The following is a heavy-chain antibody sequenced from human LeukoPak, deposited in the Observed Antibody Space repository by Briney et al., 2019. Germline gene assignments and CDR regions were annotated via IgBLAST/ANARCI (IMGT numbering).Heavy chain of an antibody. CDR2: IYYSGST. Sequence: SETLSLTCIVSGGSISTYFWSWIRQPPGKGLEWIGHIYYSGSTTYNPSLKSRVTISVHTSKNHFSLNLTSVTAADTAVYYCARGLGYCSGGSCSMGDAFDIWGQGTMVTVSS. CDR3: ARGLGYCSGGSCSMGDAFDI. J-gene: IGHJ3*02. D-gene: IGHD2-15*01. V-gene: IGHV4-59*01. CDR1: GGSISTYF.